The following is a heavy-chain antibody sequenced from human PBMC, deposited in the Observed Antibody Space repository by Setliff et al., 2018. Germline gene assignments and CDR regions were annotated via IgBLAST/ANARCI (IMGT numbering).Heavy chain of an antibody. CDR3: ARGDSSGNNYPVLDS. D-gene: IGHD1-26*01. CDR1: GGSLRSNF. Sequence: SETLSLTCTVSGGSLRSNFWGWIRQSPGKGLEWIGSLYYTGDTYYNPSLKSRVTISVDTSRNQFSLKLSSVTAADTAVYYCARGDSSGNNYPVLDSWGQGTLVAVSS. CDR2: LYYTGDT. V-gene: IGHV4-39*01. J-gene: IGHJ5*01.